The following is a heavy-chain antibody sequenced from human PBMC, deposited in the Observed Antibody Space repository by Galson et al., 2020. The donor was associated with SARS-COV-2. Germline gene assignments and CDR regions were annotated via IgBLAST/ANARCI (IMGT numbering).Heavy chain of an antibody. CDR1: GFTFSSYA. J-gene: IGHJ4*02. CDR3: ARLDGGYQSPFDY. D-gene: IGHD3-16*02. Sequence: GESLKISCAASGFTFSSYAMHWVRQAPGKGLEWVAVISYDGSNKYYADSVKGRFTISRDNSKNTLYPQMNSLRAEDTAVYYCARLDGGYQSPFDYWGQGTLVTVSS. V-gene: IGHV3-30-3*01. CDR2: ISYDGSNK.